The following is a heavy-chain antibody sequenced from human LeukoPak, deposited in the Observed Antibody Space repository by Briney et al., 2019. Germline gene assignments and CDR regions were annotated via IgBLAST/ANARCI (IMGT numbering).Heavy chain of an antibody. CDR2: IYYSGST. CDR3: ARDFHGGDV. V-gene: IGHV4-59*12. CDR1: GGSISSYY. D-gene: IGHD3-10*01. J-gene: IGHJ6*04. Sequence: SETLSLTCTVSGGSISSYYWSWIRQPPGKGLEWIGYIYYSGSTYYNPSLKSRVTISVDTSKNQFSLKLSSVTAADTAVYYCARDFHGGDVWGKGTTVTVSS.